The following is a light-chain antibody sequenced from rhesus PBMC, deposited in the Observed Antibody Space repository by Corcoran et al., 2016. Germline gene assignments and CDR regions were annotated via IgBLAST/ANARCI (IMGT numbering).Light chain of an antibody. J-gene: IGLJ1*01. Sequence: QAALTQPRSVSGSPGQSVTISCTGTSSDIGGYNYVSWYQQHPGTAPKLMIYEVSKRPSGVSDRFSGSKSGNTASLTFSGLQAEDEADHYCSSYAGSNTFNIFGAGTRLTVL. V-gene: IGLV2-32*02. CDR3: SSYAGSNTFNI. CDR2: EVS. CDR1: SSDIGGYNY.